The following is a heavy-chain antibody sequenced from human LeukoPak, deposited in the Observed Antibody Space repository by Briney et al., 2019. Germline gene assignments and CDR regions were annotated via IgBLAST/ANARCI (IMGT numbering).Heavy chain of an antibody. V-gene: IGHV4-59*01. CDR2: IYYSGSA. CDR1: GGSISGYY. CDR3: ARGTMMVGP. Sequence: PSETLSLTYTVSGGSISGYYWSWIRQPPGKGLEWIGYIYYSGSANYNPSLKSRVTISVDTSKNQFSLKLSSVTAADTAVYYCARGTMMVGPWGQGTLVTVSS. D-gene: IGHD3-22*01. J-gene: IGHJ5*02.